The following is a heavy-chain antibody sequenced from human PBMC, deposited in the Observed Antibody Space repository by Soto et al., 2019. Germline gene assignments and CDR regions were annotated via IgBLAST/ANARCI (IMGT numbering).Heavy chain of an antibody. CDR2: ISYDGSNK. CDR3: ARGGSSWYGDYYGMDV. V-gene: IGHV3-30-3*01. Sequence: GGSLRLSCAASGFTFSSYAMHWVRQAPGKGLEWVAVISYDGSNKYYADSVKGRFTISRDNSKNTLYLQMNSLRAEDTAVYYCARGGSSWYGDYYGMDVWGQGTTVTVSS. J-gene: IGHJ6*02. D-gene: IGHD6-13*01. CDR1: GFTFSSYA.